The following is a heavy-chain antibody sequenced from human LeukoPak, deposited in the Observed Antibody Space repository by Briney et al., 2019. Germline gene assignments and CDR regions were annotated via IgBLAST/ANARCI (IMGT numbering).Heavy chain of an antibody. J-gene: IGHJ4*02. V-gene: IGHV1-8*01. CDR1: GYTFTSYD. D-gene: IGHD1-7*01. Sequence: ASMKVSCKASGYTFTSYDINWVRQATGQGLEWMGWMNPNSGNTGYAQKFQGRVTMTRNTSISTAYMELSSLRSEDTAVYYCAREGAIGGTIGYWGQGTLVTVSS. CDR2: MNPNSGNT. CDR3: AREGAIGGTIGY.